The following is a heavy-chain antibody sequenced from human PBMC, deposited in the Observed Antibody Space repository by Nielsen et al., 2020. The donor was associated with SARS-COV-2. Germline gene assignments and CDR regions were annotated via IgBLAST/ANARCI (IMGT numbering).Heavy chain of an antibody. Sequence: GGSLRLSYAASGFTFSSYWMSWVRQAPGKGLEWVANIKQDGSEKYYVDSVKGRFTISRDNAKNSLYLQMNSLRAEDTAVYYCARVCPQYSSSWADLDYWGQGTLVTVSS. CDR2: IKQDGSEK. CDR3: ARVCPQYSSSWADLDY. J-gene: IGHJ4*02. CDR1: GFTFSSYW. V-gene: IGHV3-7*01. D-gene: IGHD6-13*01.